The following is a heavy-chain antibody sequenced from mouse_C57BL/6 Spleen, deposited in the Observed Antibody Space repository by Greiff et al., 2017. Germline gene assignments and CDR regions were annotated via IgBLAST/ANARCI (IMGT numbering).Heavy chain of an antibody. J-gene: IGHJ3*01. CDR3: AREGLYYYGSSAWFAY. CDR1: GFTFSSYA. D-gene: IGHD1-1*01. CDR2: ISDGGSYT. V-gene: IGHV5-4*01. Sequence: EVHLVESGGGLVKPGGSLKLSCAASGFTFSSYAMSWVRQTPEKRLEWVATISDGGSYTYYPDNVKGRFTISRDNAKNNLYLQMSHLKSEDTAMYYCAREGLYYYGSSAWFAYWGQGTLVTVSA.